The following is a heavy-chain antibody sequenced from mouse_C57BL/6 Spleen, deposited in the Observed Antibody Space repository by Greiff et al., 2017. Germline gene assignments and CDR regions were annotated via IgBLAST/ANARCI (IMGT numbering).Heavy chain of an antibody. V-gene: IGHV1-69*01. CDR2: IDPSDSYT. CDR3: ASRGYSNYEGFAY. J-gene: IGHJ3*01. CDR1: GYTFTSYW. Sequence: QVQLQQPGAELVMPGASVKLSCKASGYTFTSYWMHWVKQRPGQGLEWIGEIDPSDSYTNYNQKFKGKSTLTVDKSSSTAYMQLSSLTSEDSAVYYCASRGYSNYEGFAYWGQGTLVTVSA. D-gene: IGHD2-5*01.